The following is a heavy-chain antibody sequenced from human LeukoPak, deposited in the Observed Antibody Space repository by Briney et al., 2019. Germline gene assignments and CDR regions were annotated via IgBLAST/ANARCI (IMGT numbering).Heavy chain of an antibody. CDR3: AKDNGLTQAYYYYGMDV. CDR2: IKQDGSDK. Sequence: GGSLRLSCAASGFSFSSYWMSWVRQAPGKGLEWVANIKQDGSDKYYLTSVKGRFTISRDNAKNSLYLQMNSLRAEDTALYYCAKDNGLTQAYYYYGMDVWGQGTTVTVSS. V-gene: IGHV3-7*03. J-gene: IGHJ6*02. CDR1: GFSFSSYW.